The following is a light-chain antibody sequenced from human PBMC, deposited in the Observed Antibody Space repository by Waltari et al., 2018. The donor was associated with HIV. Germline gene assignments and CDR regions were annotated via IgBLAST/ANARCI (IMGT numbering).Light chain of an antibody. CDR2: RNN. Sequence: QRVTISCSVGSSNIGNNHVYWYQQFPGTAPKLLIYRNNQRPSGVPDRFSGSKSGTSASLVISGLRSEDEADYYCAAWDDSLSGVFGGGTKVTVL. V-gene: IGLV1-47*01. CDR3: AAWDDSLSGV. CDR1: SSNIGNNH. J-gene: IGLJ2*01.